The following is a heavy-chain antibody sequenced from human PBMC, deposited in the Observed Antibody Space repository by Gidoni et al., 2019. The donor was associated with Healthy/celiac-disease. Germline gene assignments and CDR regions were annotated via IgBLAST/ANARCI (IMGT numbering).Heavy chain of an antibody. CDR2: ISGSGGST. V-gene: IGHV3-23*01. J-gene: IGHJ4*02. CDR3: ANVEAVAGTFDY. CDR1: GFTFSSYA. Sequence: EVQLLESGGGLVQPGGSLRLSCAASGFTFSSYAMSWVRQAPGKGLGWVSAISGSGGSTYYADSVKGRFTISRDNSKNTLYLQMNSLRAEDTAVYYCANVEAVAGTFDYWGQGTLVTVSS. D-gene: IGHD6-19*01.